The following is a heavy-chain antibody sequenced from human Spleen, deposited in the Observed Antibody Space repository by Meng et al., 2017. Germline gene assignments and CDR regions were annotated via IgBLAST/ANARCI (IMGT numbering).Heavy chain of an antibody. D-gene: IGHD1-1*01. J-gene: IGHJ3*02. CDR3: AKDQGGNWNDAFDI. V-gene: IGHV3-21*04. CDR2: ISSSSSYI. CDR1: GFTFSSYS. Sequence: GESLKISCAASGFTFSSYSMNWVRQAPGKGLEWVSSISSSSSYIYYADSVKGRFTISRDSSKDTVYLQMNTLRVEDTAVYYCAKDQGGNWNDAFDIWGKGTMVTVSS.